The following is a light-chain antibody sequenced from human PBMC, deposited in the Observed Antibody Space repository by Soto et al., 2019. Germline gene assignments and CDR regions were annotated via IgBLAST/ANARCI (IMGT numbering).Light chain of an antibody. CDR2: GAS. CDR3: QQSGT. Sequence: EIVLTQSPGTLSLSPGERATLSCRASQSVSSSYLAWYQQKPGQATRLLIYGASSRATVIPDRFSGSGSGTDFTLTISRLDPEDFAVYYCQQSGTFGQGTKVEIK. CDR1: QSVSSSY. J-gene: IGKJ1*01. V-gene: IGKV3-20*01.